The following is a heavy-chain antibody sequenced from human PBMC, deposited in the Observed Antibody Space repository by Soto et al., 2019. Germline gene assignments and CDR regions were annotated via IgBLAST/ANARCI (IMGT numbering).Heavy chain of an antibody. CDR1: GFNFPTFW. CDR2: IYPDDSDT. J-gene: IGHJ3*02. V-gene: IGHV5-51*01. D-gene: IGHD2-15*01. CDR3: ASTVVDAFDI. Sequence: GESLKISCKHSGFNFPTFWIAWVRQMPGKGLEWMGTIYPDDSDTRYSPSFQGQVTISADKSIQTAYLQWGSLKASDSAMYYCASTVVDAFDIWGQGTMVTVSS.